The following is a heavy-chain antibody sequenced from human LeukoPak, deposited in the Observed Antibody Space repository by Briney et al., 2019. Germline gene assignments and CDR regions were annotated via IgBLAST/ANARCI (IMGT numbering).Heavy chain of an antibody. CDR2: ISSSSSTI. CDR1: GFTFSSYS. V-gene: IGHV3-48*01. D-gene: IGHD3-22*01. Sequence: PGGSLRLSCAASGFTFSSYSMNWVRQAPGKGLEWVSYISSSSSTIYYADSVKGRFTIPRDNAKNSLYLQMNSLRAEDTAVYYCATQKIVVVMDFDYWGQGTLVTVSS. J-gene: IGHJ4*02. CDR3: ATQKIVVVMDFDY.